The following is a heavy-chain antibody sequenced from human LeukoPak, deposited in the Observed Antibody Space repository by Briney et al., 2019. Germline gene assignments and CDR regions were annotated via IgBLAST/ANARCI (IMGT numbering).Heavy chain of an antibody. D-gene: IGHD3-10*01. J-gene: IGHJ5*02. CDR3: ARSGSYYIGNRYNWFDP. V-gene: IGHV1-2*02. CDR2: INPNSGDT. CDR1: GYTYTGYY. Sequence: ASVKVSCKASGYTYTGYYMHWVRQAPGQGLEWMGWINPNSGDTNYAQKFQGRVTMTRDTSISTAYMELSSLRSEDTAVYYCARSGSYYIGNRYNWFDPWGQGTLVTVSS.